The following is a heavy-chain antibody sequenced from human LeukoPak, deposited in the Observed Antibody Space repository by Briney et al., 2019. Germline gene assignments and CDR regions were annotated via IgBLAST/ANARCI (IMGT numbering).Heavy chain of an antibody. CDR1: GFTFNTYW. CDR3: ACGQQLDLFNWFDP. J-gene: IGHJ5*02. Sequence: PGGSLRLSCAASGFTFNTYWMHWVRQAPGKGLVWVSRIKSDGSSTTYADSVKGRFTISRDNAKNTLYLQMNSLRAEDTAGYYCACGQQLDLFNWFDPWGQGTLVTVSS. CDR2: IKSDGSST. V-gene: IGHV3-74*01. D-gene: IGHD6-13*01.